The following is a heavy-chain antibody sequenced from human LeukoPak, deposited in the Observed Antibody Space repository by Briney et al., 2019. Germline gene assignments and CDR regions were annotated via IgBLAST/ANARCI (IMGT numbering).Heavy chain of an antibody. Sequence: PSQTLSLTCTVSGGSISSGSYYWSWIRQPAGKGLGWIGRIYTSGSTNYNPSLKSRVTISVDTSKNQFSLKLSSVTAADTAVYYCARENGYKYDYWGQGILVTVSS. V-gene: IGHV4-61*02. D-gene: IGHD5-24*01. CDR2: IYTSGST. J-gene: IGHJ4*02. CDR1: GGSISSGSYY. CDR3: ARENGYKYDY.